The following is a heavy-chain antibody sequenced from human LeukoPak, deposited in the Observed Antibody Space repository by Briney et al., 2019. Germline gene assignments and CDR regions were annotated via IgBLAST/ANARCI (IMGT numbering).Heavy chain of an antibody. CDR1: GFTFSSYS. CDR3: ARDGPDIVVVVAPAYYYYGMDV. V-gene: IGHV3-48*02. Sequence: GGSLRLSCAASGFTFSSYSMNWVRQAPGKGLEWVSYISSSSSTIYYADSVKGRFTISRDNAKNSLYLQMNSLRDEDTAVYYRARDGPDIVVVVAPAYYYYGMDVWGQGTTVTVS. D-gene: IGHD2-15*01. CDR2: ISSSSSTI. J-gene: IGHJ6*02.